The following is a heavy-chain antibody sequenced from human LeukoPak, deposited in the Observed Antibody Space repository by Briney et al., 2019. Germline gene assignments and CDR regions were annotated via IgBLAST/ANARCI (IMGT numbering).Heavy chain of an antibody. CDR3: ARAPMAVAGKNYCEP. CDR2: IIPIFGTA. J-gene: IGHJ4*02. D-gene: IGHD6-19*01. Sequence: SVKVSCKVSGGTFSSYAISWVRQAPGQGLEWMGRIIPIFGTANYAQKFQGRVTITADKSTSTAYMELSSLRSEDTAVYYCARAPMAVAGKNYCEPWGQGTRVTVSS. CDR1: GGTFSSYA. V-gene: IGHV1-69*06.